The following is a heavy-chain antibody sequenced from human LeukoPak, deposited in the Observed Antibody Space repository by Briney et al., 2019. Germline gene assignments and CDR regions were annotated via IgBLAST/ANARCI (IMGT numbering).Heavy chain of an antibody. Sequence: GRSLRLSCAASGFTFDDYAMHWVRQAPGKGLEWVSGISYNSDTIAYADSVKGRFTSSRDNAKNSLYLQMNSLRAEDTALYYCAKDYCGVDCYSGWYFDLWGRGTLVTVSS. V-gene: IGHV3-9*01. J-gene: IGHJ2*01. D-gene: IGHD2-21*02. CDR1: GFTFDDYA. CDR2: ISYNSDTI. CDR3: AKDYCGVDCYSGWYFDL.